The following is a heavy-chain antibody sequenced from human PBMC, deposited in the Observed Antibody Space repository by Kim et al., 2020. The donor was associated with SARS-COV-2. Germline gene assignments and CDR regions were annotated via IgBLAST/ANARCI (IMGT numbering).Heavy chain of an antibody. Sequence: PGDSDTRYSPSFQGQVTISAEKSISTAYLQWSSLKASDTAMYYCARIGDYWGQGTLVTVSS. J-gene: IGHJ4*02. CDR2: PGDSDT. V-gene: IGHV5-51*01. D-gene: IGHD2-15*01. CDR3: ARIGDY.